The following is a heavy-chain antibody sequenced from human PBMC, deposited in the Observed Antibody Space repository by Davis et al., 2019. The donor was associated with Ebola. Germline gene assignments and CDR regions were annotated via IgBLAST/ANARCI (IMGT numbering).Heavy chain of an antibody. CDR2: ISYDGSNK. D-gene: IGHD3-10*01. J-gene: IGHJ6*02. CDR3: ARVGSGSYYTLYYYGMDV. Sequence: GESLKISCAASGFTFSSYAMHWVRQAPGKGLEWVAVISYDGSNKYYADSVKGRFTISRDNSKNTLYLQMNSLRAEDTAVYYCARVGSGSYYTLYYYGMDVWGQGTTVTVSS. CDR1: GFTFSSYA. V-gene: IGHV3-30-3*01.